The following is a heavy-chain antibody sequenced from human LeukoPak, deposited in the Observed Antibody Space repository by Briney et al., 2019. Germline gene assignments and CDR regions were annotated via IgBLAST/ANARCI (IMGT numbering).Heavy chain of an antibody. CDR1: GGSISSYY. CDR2: IYYSGST. CDR3: ASSGGIAVNPPYYYGMGV. J-gene: IGHJ6*02. V-gene: IGHV4-59*01. Sequence: SETLSLTCTVSGGSISSYYWSWIRQPPGKGLERIGYIYYSGSTNYNPSLKSRVTISVDTSKNQFSLKLSSVTAADTAVYYCASSGGIAVNPPYYYGMGVWGQGTTVTVSS. D-gene: IGHD6-19*01.